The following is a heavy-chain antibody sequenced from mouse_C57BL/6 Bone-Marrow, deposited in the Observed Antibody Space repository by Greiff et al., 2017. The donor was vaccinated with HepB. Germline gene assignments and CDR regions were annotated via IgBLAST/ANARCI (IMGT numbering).Heavy chain of an antibody. Sequence: EVQLQESGPELVKPGASVKMSCKASGYTFTDYNMHWVKQSHGKSLEWIGYINPNNGGTSYNQKFKGKATLTVNKSSSTAYMELRSLTSEDSAVYYCATRITTVVADWYFDVWGTGTTVTVSS. V-gene: IGHV1-22*01. CDR3: ATRITTVVADWYFDV. J-gene: IGHJ1*03. CDR2: INPNNGGT. D-gene: IGHD1-1*01. CDR1: GYTFTDYN.